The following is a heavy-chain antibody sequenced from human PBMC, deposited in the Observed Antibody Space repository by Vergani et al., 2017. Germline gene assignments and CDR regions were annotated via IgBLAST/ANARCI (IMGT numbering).Heavy chain of an antibody. CDR2: IKSTFDRGTT. V-gene: IGHV3-15*07. J-gene: IGHJ6*02. Sequence: EVQLVESGGGIVKPGGSLRLSCVASGFSFRNAWMNWVRRAPGKGLEWVGRIKSTFDRGTTDYAADVKGRFTISRDDSKNTLFLQMNVLQTEDIGVYYCTKAPRYWGDGACYWLRDHHYYGMVGWGEGGTVTVSS. D-gene: IGHD2-8*01. CDR3: TKAPRYWGDGACYWLRDHHYYGMVG. CDR1: GFSFRNAW.